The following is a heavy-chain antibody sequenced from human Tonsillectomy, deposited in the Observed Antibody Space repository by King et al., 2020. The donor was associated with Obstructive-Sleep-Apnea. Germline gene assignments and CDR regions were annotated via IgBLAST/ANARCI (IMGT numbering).Heavy chain of an antibody. D-gene: IGHD4-17*01. CDR1: GVTFSNYA. Sequence: VQLVESGGGEVQPGRSLRLSCEASGVTFSNYAMEWVRQAPGKGLEWVALISYDGGSKFYADSLKGRFTISRDNSKNTLYLQMNSLRAEDTAVYYCARSKGVHYGSRYYFDYWGQGTLVTVSS. CDR2: ISYDGGSK. CDR3: ARSKGVHYGSRYYFDY. V-gene: IGHV3-30-3*01. J-gene: IGHJ4*02.